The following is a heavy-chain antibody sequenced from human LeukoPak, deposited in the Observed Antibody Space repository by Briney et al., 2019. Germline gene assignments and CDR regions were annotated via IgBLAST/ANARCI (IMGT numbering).Heavy chain of an antibody. Sequence: GGSLRLSCAASGFTFSSYAMHWVRQAPGKGLEWVAVISYDGSNKYYADSVKGRFTISRDNSKSTLYLQMNSLRAEDTAVYYCARGGFEDSSSWWYYYYYGMDVWGQGTTVTVSS. CDR2: ISYDGSNK. J-gene: IGHJ6*02. CDR3: ARGGFEDSSSWWYYYYYGMDV. CDR1: GFTFSSYA. V-gene: IGHV3-30-3*01. D-gene: IGHD6-13*01.